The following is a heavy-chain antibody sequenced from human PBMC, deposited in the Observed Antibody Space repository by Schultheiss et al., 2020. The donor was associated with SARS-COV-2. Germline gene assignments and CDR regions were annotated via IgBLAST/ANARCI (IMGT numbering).Heavy chain of an antibody. CDR1: GGSISSYY. V-gene: IGHV4-59*12. D-gene: IGHD3-10*01. CDR3: ARVAPITMVRGVMNYYYYMDV. Sequence: SETLSLTCTVSGGSISSYYWSWIRQPPGKGLEWIGYIYYSGSTNYNPSLKSRVTISVDTSKNQFSLKLSSVTAADTAVYYCARVAPITMVRGVMNYYYYMDVWGKGTTVTVSS. CDR2: IYYSGST. J-gene: IGHJ6*03.